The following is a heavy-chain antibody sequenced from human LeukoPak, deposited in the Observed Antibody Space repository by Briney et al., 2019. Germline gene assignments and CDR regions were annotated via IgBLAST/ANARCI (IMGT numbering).Heavy chain of an antibody. Sequence: PGGSLRLSCAASGFTFSSYWIHWVRQAPGKGLMWVSHIKSDGTKTSYADSVKGRFTISRDNAKNTLYLQMNSLRAEDTAVYYCARDEGGYLGYWGQGTLVTVSS. CDR2: IKSDGTKT. V-gene: IGHV3-74*01. J-gene: IGHJ4*02. D-gene: IGHD3-22*01. CDR3: ARDEGGYLGY. CDR1: GFTFSSYW.